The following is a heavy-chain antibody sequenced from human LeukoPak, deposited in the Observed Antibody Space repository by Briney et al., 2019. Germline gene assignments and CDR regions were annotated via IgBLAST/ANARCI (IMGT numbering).Heavy chain of an antibody. J-gene: IGHJ4*02. CDR1: GFTFSDHY. V-gene: IGHV3-11*01. CDR3: ATPLDYYDRSDSHQGGD. D-gene: IGHD3-22*01. Sequence: GGSLRLSCAASGFTFSDHYASWIRQAPGKGLEWISYIYSSSNSIYYEDSVKGRFTISRDNAKNSVYLQMNSLRAEDTAVYYCATPLDYYDRSDSHQGGDWGQGTLVTVSS. CDR2: IYSSSNSI.